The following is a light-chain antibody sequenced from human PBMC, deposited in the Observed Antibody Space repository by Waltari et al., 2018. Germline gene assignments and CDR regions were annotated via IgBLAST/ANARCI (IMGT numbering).Light chain of an antibody. Sequence: YVVTQPPAVSVAPGKTATSRCGGENIEGKSGPWYQQKPGQAPILVIFYDSDRPSGIPERFSGSNSGNTATLTISWVEAGDEADYHCQVWDDTTNSGVFGGGTRLTVL. V-gene: IGLV3-21*04. CDR2: YDS. CDR1: NIEGKS. J-gene: IGLJ3*02. CDR3: QVWDDTTNSGV.